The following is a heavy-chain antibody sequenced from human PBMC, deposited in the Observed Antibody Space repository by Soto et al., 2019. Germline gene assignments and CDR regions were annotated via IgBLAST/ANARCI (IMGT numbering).Heavy chain of an antibody. V-gene: IGHV1-18*01. CDR3: ARALREWELLVDY. CDR2: ISVYNDKT. Sequence: QVQLVQSGAEVKKPGASVKVSCKASGYTFTTYGIIWVRQAPGQGLEWMGWISVYNDKTKYAQNLQGRVTMTTDTSTSTAYMELRSLRSDDTALYYCARALREWELLVDYWGRGTLVTVSS. D-gene: IGHD1-26*01. CDR1: GYTFTTYG. J-gene: IGHJ4*02.